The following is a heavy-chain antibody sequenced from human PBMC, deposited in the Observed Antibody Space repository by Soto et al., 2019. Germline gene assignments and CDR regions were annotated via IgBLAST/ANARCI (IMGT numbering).Heavy chain of an antibody. J-gene: IGHJ4*02. Sequence: EVPLLESGGGLVQPGGSLRLSCAASGFSFSSYAMTWVRQAPGKGLEWVSTIGGSGAGTYYADSVKGRFTISRDNSKNTLWRQMNSLRADDTAVYYCAKAGYSSIWYSDYWGQGTLVTVSS. V-gene: IGHV3-23*01. CDR3: AKAGYSSIWYSDY. CDR1: GFSFSSYA. CDR2: IGGSGAGT. D-gene: IGHD6-13*01.